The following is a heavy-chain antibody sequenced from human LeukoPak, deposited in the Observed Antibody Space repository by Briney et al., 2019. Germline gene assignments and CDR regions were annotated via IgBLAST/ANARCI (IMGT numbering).Heavy chain of an antibody. CDR1: GGSISSYY. V-gene: IGHV4-4*07. CDR2: IYTSGST. D-gene: IGHD2-15*01. J-gene: IGHJ3*02. CDR3: ARIQVVAATPSSFDI. Sequence: KPSETLSLTCTVSGGSISSYYWSWIRQPAGKGLEWIGRIYTSGSTNYNPSLKSRVTMSVDTSKNQFSLKLSSVTAADTAVYYCARIQVVAATPSSFDIWGQGTMVTVSS.